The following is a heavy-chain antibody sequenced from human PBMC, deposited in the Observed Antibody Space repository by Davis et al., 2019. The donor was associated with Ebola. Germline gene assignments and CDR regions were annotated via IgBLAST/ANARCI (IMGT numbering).Heavy chain of an antibody. Sequence: GESLKISCAASGFTFSNGWMSWVRQAPGGGLEWVAGISATGVDKKYADSVRGRFSISRDDSKNTLYLQMDSLRAEDTAVFYCAEGGTNNFLGANWGQGTLVTVSS. CDR1: GFTFSNGW. V-gene: IGHV3-23*01. J-gene: IGHJ4*02. CDR3: AEGGTNNFLGAN. CDR2: ISATGVDK. D-gene: IGHD2-8*01.